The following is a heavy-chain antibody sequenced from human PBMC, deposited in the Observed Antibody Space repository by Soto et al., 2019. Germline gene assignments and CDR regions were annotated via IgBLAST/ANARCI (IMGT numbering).Heavy chain of an antibody. CDR2: INHSGST. CDR3: ASDLYSSSSGGGGAFDY. D-gene: IGHD6-6*01. CDR1: GGSFSGYY. Sequence: SETLSLTCAVYGGSFSGYYWSWIRQPPGKGLEWIGEINHSGSTNYNPSLKSRVTISVDTSKNQFSLKLSSVTAADTAVYYCASDLYSSSSGGGGAFDYWGQGTLVT. J-gene: IGHJ4*02. V-gene: IGHV4-34*01.